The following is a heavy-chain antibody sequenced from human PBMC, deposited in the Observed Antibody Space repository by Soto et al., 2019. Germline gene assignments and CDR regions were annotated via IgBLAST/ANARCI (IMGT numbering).Heavy chain of an antibody. V-gene: IGHV3-30*18. CDR2: ISYDGSNK. Sequence: PGGSLRLSCAASGFTFSSYGMHWVRQAPGKGLEWVAVISYDGSNKYYADSVKGRFTISRDNSKNTLYLQMNSLRAEDTAVYYCAKTGNKWLLLQDFDYWGQGTLVTVSS. D-gene: IGHD3-22*01. CDR3: AKTGNKWLLLQDFDY. CDR1: GFTFSSYG. J-gene: IGHJ4*02.